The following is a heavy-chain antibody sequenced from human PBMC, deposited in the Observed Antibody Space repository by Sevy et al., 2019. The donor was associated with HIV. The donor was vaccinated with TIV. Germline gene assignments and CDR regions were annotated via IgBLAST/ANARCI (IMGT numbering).Heavy chain of an antibody. V-gene: IGHV1-2*02. CDR2: INPNSGGT. J-gene: IGHJ6*02. CDR1: GYTFTGYY. Sequence: ASVKVSCKASGYTFTGYYMHWVRQAPGEGLEWMGWINPNSGGTNYAQKFQGRVTMTRDTSISTAYMELSRLRSDDTAVYYCARGGTAGRGDKYYYGMDVWGQGTTVTVSS. CDR3: ARGGTAGRGDKYYYGMDV. D-gene: IGHD1-1*01.